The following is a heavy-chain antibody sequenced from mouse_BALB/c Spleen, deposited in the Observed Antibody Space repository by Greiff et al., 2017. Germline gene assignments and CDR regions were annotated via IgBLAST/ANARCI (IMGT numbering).Heavy chain of an antibody. CDR3: ARGGGTYYDYGIYYYAMDY. Sequence: EVKLVESGGGLVKPGGSLKLSCAASGFTFSSYAMSWVRQTPEKRLEWVASISSGGSTYYPDSVKGRFTISRDNARNILYLQMSSLRSEDTAMYYCARGGGTYYDYGIYYYAMDYWGQGTSVTVSS. CDR1: GFTFSSYA. D-gene: IGHD2-4*01. CDR2: ISSGGST. J-gene: IGHJ4*01. V-gene: IGHV5-6-5*01.